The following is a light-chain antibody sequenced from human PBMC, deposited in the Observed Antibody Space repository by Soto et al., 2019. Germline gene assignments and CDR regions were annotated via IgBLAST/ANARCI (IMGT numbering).Light chain of an antibody. CDR3: QQYNTYLS. Sequence: DIQMTQSPSTLSASVGDRVTITCRASQSISDWLAWYQQKPGKAPKLLIYKSSTLESGVPSRFSGSGSGTEFTLTISSLQPDDVATYYCQQYNTYLSFGQGTKVDIK. CDR2: KSS. J-gene: IGKJ1*01. CDR1: QSISDW. V-gene: IGKV1-5*03.